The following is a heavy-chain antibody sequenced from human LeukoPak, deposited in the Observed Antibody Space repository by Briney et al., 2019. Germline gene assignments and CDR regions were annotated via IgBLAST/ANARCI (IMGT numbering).Heavy chain of an antibody. D-gene: IGHD6-13*01. CDR1: GFTFSSYE. J-gene: IGHJ4*02. CDR3: AKDISVGSSWYYFDY. CDR2: ISSSGSTI. V-gene: IGHV3-48*03. Sequence: GGSLRLSCAASGFTFSSYEMNWVRQAPGKGLEWVSYISSSGSTIYYADSVKGRFTISRDNAKNSLYLQMNSLRVEDTALYYCAKDISVGSSWYYFDYWGQGTLVTVSS.